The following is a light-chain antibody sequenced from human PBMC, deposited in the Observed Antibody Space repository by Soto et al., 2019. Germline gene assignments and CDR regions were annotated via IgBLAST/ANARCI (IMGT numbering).Light chain of an antibody. Sequence: DIQMNQSPSSLSASVGDRVTITCRASQSISSYLNWYQQKPGKAPKLLIYKASTLKSGVPSRFSGSGSGTEFTLTISSLQPDDFATYYCQHYNSYSEAFGQGTKVDI. CDR2: KAS. CDR1: QSISSY. V-gene: IGKV1-5*03. J-gene: IGKJ1*01. CDR3: QHYNSYSEA.